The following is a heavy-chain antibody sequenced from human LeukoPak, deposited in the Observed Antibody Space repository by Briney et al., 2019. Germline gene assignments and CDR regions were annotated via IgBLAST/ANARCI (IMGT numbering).Heavy chain of an antibody. CDR2: ISGSGGST. CDR3: APPRGDRSGYLPYYYYGMDV. D-gene: IGHD3-22*01. Sequence: GGSLRLSCAASGFTFTSYAMSWVRQAPGKGLEWVSAISGSGGSTYYTDSVKGRFTISRDNSKNTLYLQMNSLRAEDTAVYYCAPPRGDRSGYLPYYYYGMDVWGQGTTVTVSS. V-gene: IGHV3-23*01. J-gene: IGHJ6*02. CDR1: GFTFTSYA.